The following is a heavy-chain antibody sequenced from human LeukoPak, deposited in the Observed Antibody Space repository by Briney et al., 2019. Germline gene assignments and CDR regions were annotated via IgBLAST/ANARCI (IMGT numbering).Heavy chain of an antibody. D-gene: IGHD2-15*01. CDR2: IKSKTDGGTT. CDR1: GFTFSNAW. V-gene: IGHV3-15*01. CDR3: TQMVVAATGWFDP. Sequence: TGGSLSLSCAASGFTFSNAWMSWVRQAPGKGLEWVGRIKSKTDGGTTDYAAPVKGRFTISRDDSKNTLYLQMNSLKTEDTAVYYCTQMVVAATGWFDPWGQGTLVTVSS. J-gene: IGHJ5*02.